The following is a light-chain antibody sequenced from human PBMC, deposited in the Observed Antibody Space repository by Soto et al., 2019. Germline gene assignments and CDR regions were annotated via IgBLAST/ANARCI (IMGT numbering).Light chain of an antibody. J-gene: IGLJ1*01. V-gene: IGLV2-23*01. CDR3: CSYAGTTSYV. CDR2: EGS. Sequence: QSVLTQPASVSGSPGQSITISCTGISSDIGSHNLVSWYQQHPGKAPKLMIHEGSKRPSGVSSRFSASKSGNAASLTISGLQAEDEAEYYCCSYAGTTSYVFGTGTKVTVL. CDR1: SSDIGSHNL.